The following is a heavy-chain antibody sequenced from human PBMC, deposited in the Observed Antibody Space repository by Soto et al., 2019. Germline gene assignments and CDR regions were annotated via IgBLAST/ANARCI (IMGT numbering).Heavy chain of an antibody. CDR1: GGSLSSGGYS. D-gene: IGHD2-15*01. J-gene: IGHJ4*02. V-gene: IGHV4-30-2*01. CDR3: ARGGSALLR. CDR2: IYHSGST. Sequence: TLSLTCAVSGGSLSSGGYSWSWIRQPPGKGLEWIGYIYHSGSTYYNPSLKSRVTISVDRSKNQFSLKLSSVTAADTAVYYCARGGSALLRWCQGTLVTVSS.